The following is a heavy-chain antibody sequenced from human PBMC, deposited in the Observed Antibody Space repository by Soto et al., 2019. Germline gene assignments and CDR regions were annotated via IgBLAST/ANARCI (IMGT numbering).Heavy chain of an antibody. CDR1: GGSISSSNW. V-gene: IGHV4-4*02. J-gene: IGHJ4*02. CDR2: MYHSGST. Sequence: SETLSLTCAVSGGSISSSNWWSWVRQPPGKGLEWIGYMYHSGSTYYNPSLKSRVTISIDRSKNQFSLKLSSVTAADTAVYYWARVSDYWGEGILFTLSS. CDR3: ARVSDY.